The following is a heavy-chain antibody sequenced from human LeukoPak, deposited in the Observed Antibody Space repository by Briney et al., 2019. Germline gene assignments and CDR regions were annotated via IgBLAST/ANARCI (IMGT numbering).Heavy chain of an antibody. CDR2: IYSGGSP. CDR3: ARDRYGGNSDY. V-gene: IGHV3-53*01. D-gene: IGHD4-23*01. CDR1: GFTVSSNY. J-gene: IGHJ4*02. Sequence: GGSLRLSCAASGFTVSSNYMSWVRQAPGKGLEWVSVIYSGGSPYYADSVKGRFTISRDNSKNTLYLQMNSLRAEDTAVYYCARDRYGGNSDYWGQGTLVTVSS.